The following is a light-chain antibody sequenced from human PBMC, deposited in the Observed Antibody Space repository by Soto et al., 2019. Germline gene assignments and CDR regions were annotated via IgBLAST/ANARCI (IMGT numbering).Light chain of an antibody. CDR2: EVN. CDR3: CSYAGSNTLI. J-gene: IGLJ2*01. CDR1: SSDVGIFNY. V-gene: IGLV2-8*01. Sequence: QSALTQPPSASGSPGQSVTISCTGTSSDVGIFNYVSWYQQHPDQAPKLLIFEVNKRPSGVPDRFSASKSDNTASLTVSGLQAEDEADYYCCSYAGSNTLIFGGGTKVTVL.